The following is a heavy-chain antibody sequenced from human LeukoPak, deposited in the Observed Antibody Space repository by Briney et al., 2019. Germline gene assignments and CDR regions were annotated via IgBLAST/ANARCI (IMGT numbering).Heavy chain of an antibody. CDR1: GFTVSSNY. CDR3: ARAAYNWNVGGFDY. Sequence: GGSLRLSCAASGFTVSSNYMSWVRQAPGKGLEWVSIIYSGGTTYYADSVKGRFTISRDNSKNTLYLQMNSLRAEDTAVYYCARAAYNWNVGGFDYWGQGTLVTVSS. D-gene: IGHD1-20*01. J-gene: IGHJ4*02. CDR2: IYSGGTT. V-gene: IGHV3-66*01.